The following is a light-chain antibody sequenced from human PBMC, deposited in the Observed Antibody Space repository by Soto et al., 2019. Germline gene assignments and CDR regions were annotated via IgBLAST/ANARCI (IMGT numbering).Light chain of an antibody. V-gene: IGLV2-14*01. CDR2: EVS. Sequence: QSALTQPASVSGSPGQSITISCTGTSSDVGGYNYVSWYQQRPGKAPKVMIYEVSNRPSGVSSRFSGSKSGNTASLTISGLQAEDEADYYCSSYTSSNTLYVFGTGTKLTVL. CDR3: SSYTSSNTLYV. J-gene: IGLJ1*01. CDR1: SSDVGGYNY.